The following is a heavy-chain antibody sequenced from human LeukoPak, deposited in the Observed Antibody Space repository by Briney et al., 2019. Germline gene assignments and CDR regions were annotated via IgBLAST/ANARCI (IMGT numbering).Heavy chain of an antibody. V-gene: IGHV1-18*01. D-gene: IGHD1-26*01. J-gene: IGHJ5*02. CDR3: ARAMGGATSKYNWFDP. CDR1: GYTFTSYG. Sequence: ASVKVPCKASGYTFTSYGISWVRQAPGQGLEWMGWISAYNGNTNYAQKLQGRVTMTTDTSTSTAYMELRSLRSDDTAVYYCARAMGGATSKYNWFDPWGQGTLVTVSS. CDR2: ISAYNGNT.